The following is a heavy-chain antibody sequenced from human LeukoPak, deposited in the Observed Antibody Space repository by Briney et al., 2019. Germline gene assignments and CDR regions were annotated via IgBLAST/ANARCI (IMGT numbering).Heavy chain of an antibody. D-gene: IGHD3-22*01. CDR1: GGSISSYY. CDR2: IYYSGST. V-gene: IGHV4-59*08. J-gene: IGHJ3*02. CDR3: ARQGVVTTTGAFDI. Sequence: SETLSLTCTVSGGSISSYYWSWIRQPPGKGLEWIGYIYYSGSTNYNPSLKSRVTISVDTSKNQFSLKLISVTAADTAVYYCARQGVVTTTGAFDIWGQGTMVTVSS.